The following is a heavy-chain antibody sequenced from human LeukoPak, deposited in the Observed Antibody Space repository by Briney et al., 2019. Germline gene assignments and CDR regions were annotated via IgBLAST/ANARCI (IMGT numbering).Heavy chain of an antibody. J-gene: IGHJ4*02. D-gene: IGHD3-22*01. CDR3: ARSYDRSGYYLRMVEY. CDR2: IWYDGSNK. CDR1: GFIFSSYG. Sequence: GGSLRLSCAASGFIFSSYGMHWVRQAPGKGLEWVAVIWYDGSNKQYADSAKGRFTISRDNSKNTLYLEMNSLRAEDTAVYYCARSYDRSGYYLRMVEYWGQGTLVTVSS. V-gene: IGHV3-33*01.